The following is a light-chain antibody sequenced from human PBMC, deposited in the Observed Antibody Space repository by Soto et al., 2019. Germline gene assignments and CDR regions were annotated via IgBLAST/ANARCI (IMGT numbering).Light chain of an antibody. Sequence: DIQMTQCLSTLSASVGERGTISCRASQSISNGLAWYQQKPGKAPTRLIYHVSRLESGVPSRFSGSGSGTEFTLTINSLQPDDFATYYCQHYNSYSEAFGQGTKVDI. CDR2: HVS. J-gene: IGKJ1*01. V-gene: IGKV1-5*01. CDR1: QSISNG. CDR3: QHYNSYSEA.